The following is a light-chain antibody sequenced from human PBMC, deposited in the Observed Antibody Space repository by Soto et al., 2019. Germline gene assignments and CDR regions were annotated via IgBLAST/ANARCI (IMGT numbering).Light chain of an antibody. CDR2: GAS. V-gene: IGKV3-15*01. J-gene: IGKJ4*01. CDR3: QQYHTWPPLT. Sequence: EIAMTQSPATLAVSPGARPTLSCRASQSNSRTLAGYQQMPGQAPTLLMLGASTTATGIQARFYRSGSGTEFTVTISSLPSADFAAYYCQQYHTWPPLTFGGGTKVHIK. CDR1: QSNSRT.